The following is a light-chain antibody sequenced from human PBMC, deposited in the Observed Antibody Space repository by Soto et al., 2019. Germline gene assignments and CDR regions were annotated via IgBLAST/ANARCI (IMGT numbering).Light chain of an antibody. V-gene: IGLV2-11*01. J-gene: IGLJ1*01. CDR1: SSDVGGYNY. Sequence: QSALTQPRSVSASPGQSVAISCTGTSSDVGGYNYVSWYQQHPGKAPKLMLYDVIKRPPGVPDRFSGSKSGNTASLTISGLQAEDEADYYCCSYGGSLYVFGTGTKFTVL. CDR2: DVI. CDR3: CSYGGSLYV.